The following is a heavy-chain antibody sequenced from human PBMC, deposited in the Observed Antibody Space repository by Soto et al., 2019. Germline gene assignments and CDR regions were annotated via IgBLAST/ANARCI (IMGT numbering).Heavy chain of an antibody. CDR2: INAVNGNT. CDR3: ARGSAPAYSSSYVNGDY. CDR1: GYTFSSYA. Sequence: QVQLVQSGAEVKKPGASVKVSCKASGYTFSSYAIHWVRQAPGQRLEWMGWINAVNGNTKYSQKLQDRVTLTRDTSASTAYLELISLTSEDTAVYYCARGSAPAYSSSYVNGDYCGQGTLVTVSS. J-gene: IGHJ4*02. V-gene: IGHV1-3*01. D-gene: IGHD6-13*01.